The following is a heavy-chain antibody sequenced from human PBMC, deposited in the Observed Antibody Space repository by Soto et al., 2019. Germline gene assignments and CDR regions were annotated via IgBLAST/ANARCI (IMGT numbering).Heavy chain of an antibody. D-gene: IGHD3-10*01. Sequence: QVQLVQSGAEVKKPGSSVKVSCKASGGTFSSYTISWVRQAPGQGLEWMGRIIPILGIANYAQKFQGRVTITAEKSTSTAYMELSSLRSEDTAVYYCARGQVGDYGSGTGAFDIWGQGTMVTVSS. J-gene: IGHJ3*02. CDR1: GGTFSSYT. CDR3: ARGQVGDYGSGTGAFDI. V-gene: IGHV1-69*02. CDR2: IIPILGIA.